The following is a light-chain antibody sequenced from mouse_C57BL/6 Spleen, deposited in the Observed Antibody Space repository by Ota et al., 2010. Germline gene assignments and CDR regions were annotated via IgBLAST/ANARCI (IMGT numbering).Light chain of an antibody. V-gene: IGKV6-15*01. J-gene: IGKJ4*01. CDR1: QVVGTA. CDR2: SAS. Sequence: DIMMTQSHKFMSTSVGDRVSITCKASQVVGTAVVWYQQKPGQSPEALIFSASYRYSGVPDRFTGSGSGTDFTLTITNVQSEDLAEYFCQQYNSYPFTFGSGTKLEIK. CDR3: QQYNSYPFT.